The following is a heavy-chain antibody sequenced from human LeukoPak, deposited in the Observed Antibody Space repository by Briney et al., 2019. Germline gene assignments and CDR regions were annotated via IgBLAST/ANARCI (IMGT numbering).Heavy chain of an antibody. J-gene: IGHJ4*02. V-gene: IGHV3-30*18. CDR2: ISYDGSNK. CDR1: GFTFSSYG. D-gene: IGHD2-21*02. CDR3: AKDSGSYCGGDCYNDY. Sequence: GGSLRLSCAASGFTFSSYGMHWVRQAPGKGLEWVAVISYDGSNKYYADSVKGRFTISRDNSKNTLYLQMNSLRAEDTAVYYCAKDSGSYCGGDCYNDYWGQGTLVSVSS.